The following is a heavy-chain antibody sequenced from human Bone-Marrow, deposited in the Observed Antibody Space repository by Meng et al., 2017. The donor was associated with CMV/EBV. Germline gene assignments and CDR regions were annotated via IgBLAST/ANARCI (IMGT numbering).Heavy chain of an antibody. CDR3: ARVCSGGSCYNY. Sequence: GGSLRLSCAASGFTFSRYWMSWVRQAPGKGPEWVANIKEDGSERYYVDSVKGRFTISRDNAKNSLYLQMNSLRAEDTAVYYCARVCSGGSCYNYWGQGTLVTVSS. V-gene: IGHV3-7*01. J-gene: IGHJ4*02. CDR2: IKEDGSER. D-gene: IGHD2-15*01. CDR1: GFTFSRYW.